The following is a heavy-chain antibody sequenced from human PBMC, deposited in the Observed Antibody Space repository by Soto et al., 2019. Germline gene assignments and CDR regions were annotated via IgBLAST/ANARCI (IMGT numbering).Heavy chain of an antibody. J-gene: IGHJ4*02. CDR2: ISYDGSNK. D-gene: IGHD6-13*01. CDR3: ARAGIAAAGLMDY. Sequence: QVQLVESGGGVVQPGRSLRLSCAASGFTFSSYAMHWVRQAPGKGLEWVAVISYDGSNKYYADSVKGRFTITRDNSKNTLYLKMNGLRDEDTAVYYCARAGIAAAGLMDYWGQGTMVTVSS. V-gene: IGHV3-30-3*01. CDR1: GFTFSSYA.